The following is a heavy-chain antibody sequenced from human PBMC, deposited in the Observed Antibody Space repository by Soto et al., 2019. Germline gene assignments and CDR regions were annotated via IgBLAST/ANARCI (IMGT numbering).Heavy chain of an antibody. J-gene: IGHJ4*02. CDR2: IYYSGST. CDR1: GGSISRSNYY. V-gene: IGHV4-39*01. CDR3: AVSATTRLDY. D-gene: IGHD2-15*01. Sequence: QLQVQESGPGLVKPSETLSVTCTVSGGSISRSNYYWGWIRQPPGKGLEWIGSIYYSGSTYYSPSLKSRVTISVDTSKNQFSLTLTSVTAADTAVYYCAVSATTRLDYWGQGTLVTVSS.